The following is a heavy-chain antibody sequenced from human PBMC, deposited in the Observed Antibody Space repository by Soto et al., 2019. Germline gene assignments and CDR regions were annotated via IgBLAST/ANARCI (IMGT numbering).Heavy chain of an antibody. CDR1: GFTFNSYA. Sequence: EVQLLESGGGWVQPGGSLRLSCAASGFTFNSYAMNWVRQAPGKGLEWVSGISGRGDNTYYADSVKGRFTISRDNYKNTLYLQMTSLRAEDTAVYYCAKDVVVVVTASNWFDPWGQGTLVTVSS. V-gene: IGHV3-23*01. D-gene: IGHD2-15*01. CDR3: AKDVVVVVTASNWFDP. CDR2: ISGRGDNT. J-gene: IGHJ5*02.